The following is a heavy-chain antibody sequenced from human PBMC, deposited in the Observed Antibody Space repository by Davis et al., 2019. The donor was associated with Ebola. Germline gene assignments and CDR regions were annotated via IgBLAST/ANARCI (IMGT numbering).Heavy chain of an antibody. J-gene: IGHJ3*02. CDR1: GGSISSYY. D-gene: IGHD1-14*01. CDR2: IYYSGST. V-gene: IGHV4-59*01. CDR3: AAAPRNLLAFDI. Sequence: MPSETLSLTCTVSGGSISSYYWSWIRQPPGKGLEWIGYIYYSGSTNYNPSLKSRVTISVDTSKNQFSLKLSSVTAADTAVYYCAAAPRNLLAFDIWGQGTMVTVSS.